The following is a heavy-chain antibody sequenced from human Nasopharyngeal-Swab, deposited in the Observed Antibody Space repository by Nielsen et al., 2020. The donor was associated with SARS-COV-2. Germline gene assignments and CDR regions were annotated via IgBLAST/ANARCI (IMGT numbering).Heavy chain of an antibody. D-gene: IGHD1-26*01. CDR3: ARLPYSDNYHLDY. V-gene: IGHV4-38-2*01. J-gene: IGHJ4*02. Sequence: WIRQPPGKGLEWIGSIYHSGSTYYNPSLTSRVTISVDTSKNQFSLNLNSVTAADTAVYYCARLPYSDNYHLDYWGQGTLVTVSS. CDR2: IYHSGST.